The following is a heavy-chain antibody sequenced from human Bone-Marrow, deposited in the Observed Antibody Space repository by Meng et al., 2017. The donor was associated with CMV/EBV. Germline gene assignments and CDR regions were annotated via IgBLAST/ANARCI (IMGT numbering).Heavy chain of an antibody. CDR2: IRYDGSNK. J-gene: IGHJ5*02. CDR1: GFTFSSYG. V-gene: IGHV3-30*02. D-gene: IGHD2-2*01. Sequence: LSLTCAASGFTFSSYGMHWVRQAPGKGLEWVAFIRYDGSNKYYADSVQGRFTISRDSSRNTLYLQMNSLRPEDTALYYCAKDRCFSTSCPHDLWGQGTLVTVSS. CDR3: AKDRCFSTSCPHDL.